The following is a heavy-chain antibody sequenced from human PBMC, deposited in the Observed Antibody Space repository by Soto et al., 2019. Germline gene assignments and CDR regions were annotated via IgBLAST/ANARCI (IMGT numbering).Heavy chain of an antibody. CDR2: IYHSGST. V-gene: IGHV4-30-2*01. J-gene: IGHJ4*02. D-gene: IGHD2-15*01. Sequence: QLQLQESGSGLVKPSQTLSLTCAVSGGFISSGGYSWSWLRQPPGQGLEWIGYIYHSGSTYYNPTLKSRVTVSGNRSKIHFSGTRSSLTAADTAVYSGASGSDSCYQLVGYFDYSGQGTLVPVS. CDR3: ASGSDSCYQLVGYFDY. CDR1: GGFISSGGYS.